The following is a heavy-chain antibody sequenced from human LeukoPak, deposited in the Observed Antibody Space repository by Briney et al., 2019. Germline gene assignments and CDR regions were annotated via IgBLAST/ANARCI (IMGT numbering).Heavy chain of an antibody. V-gene: IGHV4-34*01. J-gene: IGHJ5*02. CDR2: INHSGSA. CDR3: ARSLKKLGYNWFDP. Sequence: SETLSLTCAVYGGSFSGYYWNWIRQPPGKGLEWIGEINHSGSANYIPSLKSRVTISVDTSKNQFSLKLSSVTAADTAVYYCARSLKKLGYNWFDPWGQGTLVTVSS. D-gene: IGHD2-2*03. CDR1: GGSFSGYY.